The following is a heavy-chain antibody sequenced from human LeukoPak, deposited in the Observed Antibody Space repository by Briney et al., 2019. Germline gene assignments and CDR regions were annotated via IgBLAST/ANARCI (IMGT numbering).Heavy chain of an antibody. V-gene: IGHV1-46*01. Sequence: ASVKVSCKASGYTFTSYYMHWVRQAPGQGLEWMGIINPSGGSTSYAQKFQGRVTMTRDTSTSTVYMELSSLRSEDTAVYYCARVRCSSTSCYVGAFDIWGQGTMVTVSS. J-gene: IGHJ3*02. CDR1: GYTFTSYY. CDR3: ARVRCSSTSCYVGAFDI. CDR2: INPSGGST. D-gene: IGHD2-2*01.